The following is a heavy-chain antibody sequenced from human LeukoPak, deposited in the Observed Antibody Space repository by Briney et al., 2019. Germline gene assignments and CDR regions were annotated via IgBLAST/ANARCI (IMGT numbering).Heavy chain of an antibody. V-gene: IGHV3-23*01. Sequence: GGSLRLSCAASGFTFSSYVMSWVRQAPGKGLEWVSAISGSGGSTYYADSVKGRFTISRDNSKNTLYLQMNSLRAEDTAVYYCAKDNIVVVVAATLDYWGQGTLVTVSS. D-gene: IGHD2-15*01. J-gene: IGHJ4*02. CDR3: AKDNIVVVVAATLDY. CDR1: GFTFSSYV. CDR2: ISGSGGST.